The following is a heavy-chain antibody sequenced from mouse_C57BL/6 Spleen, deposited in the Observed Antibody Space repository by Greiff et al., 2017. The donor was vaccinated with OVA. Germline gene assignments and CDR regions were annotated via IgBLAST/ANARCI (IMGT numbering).Heavy chain of an antibody. Sequence: VKLQESGAELVRPGASVTLSCKASGYTFTDYEMHWVKQTPVHGLEWIGAIDPETGGTAYNQKFKGKAILTADKSSSTAYLELRSLTSEDSAVYYCTRGITTVVEAMDYWGQGTSVTVSS. CDR3: TRGITTVVEAMDY. J-gene: IGHJ4*01. CDR2: IDPETGGT. CDR1: GYTFTDYE. V-gene: IGHV1-15*01. D-gene: IGHD1-1*01.